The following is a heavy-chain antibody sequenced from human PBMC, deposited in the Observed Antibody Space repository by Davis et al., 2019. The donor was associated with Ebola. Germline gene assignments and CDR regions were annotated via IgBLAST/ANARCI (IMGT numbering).Heavy chain of an antibody. CDR1: GYTFTSYG. V-gene: IGHV1-18*04. Sequence: ASVKVSCKASGYTFTSYGISWVRQAPGQGLEWMGGIIPMFRSPNYAQKFQDRVTMTTDTSTSTAYMELRSLRSDDTAMYYCARGIVVVPVALVANWFDPWGQGTLVTVSS. CDR3: ARGIVVVPVALVANWFDP. D-gene: IGHD2-2*01. J-gene: IGHJ5*02. CDR2: IIPMFRSP.